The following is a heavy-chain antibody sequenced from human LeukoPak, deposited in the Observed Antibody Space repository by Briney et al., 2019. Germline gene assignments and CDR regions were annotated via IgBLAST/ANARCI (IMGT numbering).Heavy chain of an antibody. CDR1: GFTFSSYW. CDR2: INGDGGST. D-gene: IGHD3-16*01. CDR3: VRGGVEY. Sequence: HPGGSLRLSCVVSGFTFSSYWIHWVRQAPGKGLMWVSRINGDGGSTDYADSVKGRFTISRDNAKNTLYLQMNSLRAEDTAVYYCVRGGVEYWGQGTLVTVSS. V-gene: IGHV3-74*01. J-gene: IGHJ4*02.